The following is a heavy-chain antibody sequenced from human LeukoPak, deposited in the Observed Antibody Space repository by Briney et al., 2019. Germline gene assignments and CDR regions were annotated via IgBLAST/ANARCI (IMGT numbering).Heavy chain of an antibody. CDR3: ARSYGSGSYYNGFYY. J-gene: IGHJ4*02. Sequence: AASLKISCKGSGYSFTSYWIGWVRQMPGKGLEWMGIIYPGDSDTRYSPSFQGQVTISADKSISTAYLQWSSLKASDTAMYYCARSYGSGSYYNGFYYWGQGTLVTVSS. CDR2: IYPGDSDT. V-gene: IGHV5-51*01. D-gene: IGHD3-10*01. CDR1: GYSFTSYW.